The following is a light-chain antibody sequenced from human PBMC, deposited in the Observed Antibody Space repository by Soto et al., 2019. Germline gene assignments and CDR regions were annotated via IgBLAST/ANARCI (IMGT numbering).Light chain of an antibody. CDR3: SSYTSSSTLV. CDR1: SSDVGGYNY. Sequence: QSAQTQPASVSGSPGQSITISCAGASSDVGGYNYVSWYQQLPGKAPKLMIYDVSNRPSGVSNRFSGSKSGNTASLTISGLQTEDEADYYCSSYTSSSTLVFGGGTKVTVL. J-gene: IGLJ2*01. CDR2: DVS. V-gene: IGLV2-14*01.